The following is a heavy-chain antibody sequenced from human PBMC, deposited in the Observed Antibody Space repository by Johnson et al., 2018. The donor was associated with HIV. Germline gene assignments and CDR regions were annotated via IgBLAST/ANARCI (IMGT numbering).Heavy chain of an antibody. CDR3: AKEGRYVEGAFDI. Sequence: VQLVESGGGVVQPGRSLRLSCAVSGFTFSSYGMHWVRRAPGKGLEWVAVISYDGSNKYYADSVKGRFTISRDNSKNTLYLQMNSLRAEDTAVYYCAKEGRYVEGAFDIWGQGTMVTVSS. V-gene: IGHV3-30*18. CDR1: GFTFSSYG. J-gene: IGHJ3*02. CDR2: ISYDGSNK. D-gene: IGHD5-12*01.